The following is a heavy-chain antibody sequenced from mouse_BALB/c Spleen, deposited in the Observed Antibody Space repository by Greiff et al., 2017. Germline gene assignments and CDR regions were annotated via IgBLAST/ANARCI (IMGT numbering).Heavy chain of an antibody. CDR2: IDPANGNT. V-gene: IGHV14-3*02. Sequence: EVMLVESGAELVKPGASVKLSCTASGFNIKDTYMHWVKQRPEQGLEWIGRIDPANGNTKYDPKFQGKATITADTSSNTAYLQLSSLTSEDTAVYYCARGDGKFPYAMDYWGQGTSVTVSS. D-gene: IGHD2-1*01. J-gene: IGHJ4*01. CDR1: GFNIKDTY. CDR3: ARGDGKFPYAMDY.